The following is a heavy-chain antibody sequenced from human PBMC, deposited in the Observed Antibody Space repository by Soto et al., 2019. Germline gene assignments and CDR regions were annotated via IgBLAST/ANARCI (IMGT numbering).Heavy chain of an antibody. V-gene: IGHV5-51*01. CDR3: ARLSREFWRCLDY. J-gene: IGHJ4*02. D-gene: IGHD3-3*01. CDR2: IYHGDSDM. CDR1: CTNFTNYW. Sequence: GESLKISCEVVCTNFTNYWIAWVRQMPGKGPEWMGTIYHGDSDMRYIPSFRGQVTMSVENSINTAYLHWGSLTASDTAQYYWARLSREFWRCLDYAAQGALVTVSS.